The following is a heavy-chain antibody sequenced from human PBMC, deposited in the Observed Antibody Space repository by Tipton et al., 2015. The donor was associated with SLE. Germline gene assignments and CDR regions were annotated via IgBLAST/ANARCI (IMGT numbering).Heavy chain of an antibody. V-gene: IGHV1-18*04. CDR1: DYPLTNYG. Sequence: QSGAEVKKPGASVKVSCKSSDYPLTNYGITWVRQAPGQGLEWMGWIDSYNGYTKYAQNLQGRVTMTSDTSTNTAYMELRSLRYDDTAVYYCARGFDGSPRYFDLWGRGTLVTVSS. CDR2: IDSYNGYT. CDR3: ARGFDGSPRYFDL. J-gene: IGHJ2*01. D-gene: IGHD5-24*01.